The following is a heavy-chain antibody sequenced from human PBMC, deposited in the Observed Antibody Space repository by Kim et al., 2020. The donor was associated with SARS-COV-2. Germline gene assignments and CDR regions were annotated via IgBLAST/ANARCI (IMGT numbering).Heavy chain of an antibody. CDR2: IYSGGST. Sequence: GGSLRLSCAASGFTVSSNYMSWVRQAPGKGLEWVSVIYSGGSTYYADSVKGRFTISRDNSKNTLYLQMNSLRAEDTAVYYCARERGIAVAGRGYYYYGMDVWGQGTTVTFSS. J-gene: IGHJ6*02. CDR1: GFTVSSNY. D-gene: IGHD6-19*01. V-gene: IGHV3-66*01. CDR3: ARERGIAVAGRGYYYYGMDV.